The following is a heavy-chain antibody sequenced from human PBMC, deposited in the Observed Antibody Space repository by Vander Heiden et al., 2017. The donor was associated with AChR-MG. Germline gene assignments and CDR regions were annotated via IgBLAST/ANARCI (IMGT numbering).Heavy chain of an antibody. CDR3: ARGIAIFGVRTYYFDF. V-gene: IGHV1-18*01. CDR1: NYTFTTYG. Sequence: QIHFVQSGPELKKPGASVKVSCKASNYTFTTYGSSWLRQAPGQGLEWMGWISGYNSNTDYAQKFQGRVTMTTDTSTSTAYMELRTLRSDDTAVYYCARGIAIFGVRTYYFDFWGQGTLVTVSS. CDR2: ISGYNSNT. D-gene: IGHD3-3*01. J-gene: IGHJ4*02.